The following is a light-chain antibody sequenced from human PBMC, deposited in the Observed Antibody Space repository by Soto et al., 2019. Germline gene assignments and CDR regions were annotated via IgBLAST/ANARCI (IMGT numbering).Light chain of an antibody. Sequence: DIQMTQSPSTLSASVGDRVTIACRASQSISAWLAWYQQKPGKAPNLLIYKASTLETGVPSRFSGSGSGTEFTLTISSLQPDDFATYFCQHYYSYSTITFGQGTRLEIK. CDR3: QHYYSYSTIT. CDR2: KAS. J-gene: IGKJ5*01. V-gene: IGKV1-5*03. CDR1: QSISAW.